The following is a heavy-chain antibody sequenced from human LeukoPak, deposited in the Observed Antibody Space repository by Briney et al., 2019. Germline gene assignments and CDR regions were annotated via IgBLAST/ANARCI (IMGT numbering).Heavy chain of an antibody. CDR3: ARVGSGYDLWSGYYALYYFDY. V-gene: IGHV4-30-4*08. CDR1: GGSISSGDYY. Sequence: SQTLSLTCTVSGGSISSGDYYWSWIRQPPGKGLEWIGYIYYSGSTYYNPSLKSRVTISVDTSKNQFSLKLSSVTAADTAVYYCARVGSGYDLWSGYYALYYFDYWGQGTLVTVSS. D-gene: IGHD3-3*01. J-gene: IGHJ4*02. CDR2: IYYSGST.